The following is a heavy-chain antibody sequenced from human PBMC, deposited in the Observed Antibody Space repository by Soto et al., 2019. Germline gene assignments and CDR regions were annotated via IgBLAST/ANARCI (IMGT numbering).Heavy chain of an antibody. D-gene: IGHD1-20*01. CDR3: ARGVEGITGTTEYYYYYGMDV. Sequence: QVQLVESGGGVVQPGRSLSLSCAASGFTFSSYAMHWVRQAPGKGLEWVAVISYDGSNKYYADSVQGRFTISRDNSKNTLYLQMSSMRAEETAVYYCARGVEGITGTTEYYYYYGMDVWGQGTTVTVSS. CDR1: GFTFSSYA. V-gene: IGHV3-30-3*01. J-gene: IGHJ6*02. CDR2: ISYDGSNK.